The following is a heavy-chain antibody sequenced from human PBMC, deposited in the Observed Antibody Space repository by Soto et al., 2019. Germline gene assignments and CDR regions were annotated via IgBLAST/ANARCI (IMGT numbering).Heavy chain of an antibody. V-gene: IGHV4-39*07. CDR1: GGYISSSSYY. D-gene: IGHD3-22*01. CDR3: ARYVGTITMIVVGDDAFDI. J-gene: IGHJ3*02. CDR2: IYYSGST. Sequence: SETLSLTCTVSGGYISSSSYYWGWNHQPPGKGLEWIGSIYYSGSTYYNPSLKSRVTISVDTSKNQFSLKLSSVTAADTAVYYCARYVGTITMIVVGDDAFDIWGQGTMVTVS.